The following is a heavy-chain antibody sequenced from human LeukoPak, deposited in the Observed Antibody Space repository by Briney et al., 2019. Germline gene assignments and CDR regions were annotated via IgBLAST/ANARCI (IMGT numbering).Heavy chain of an antibody. CDR3: ARVSEARRNYDFWSGYLTHIDY. Sequence: ASVKVSCKASGYTFTSYGISWVRQAPGQGLEWMGWISAYNGNTNYAQKLQGRVTMTTDTSTSTAYMELRSLGSDDTAVYYCARVSEARRNYDFWSGYLTHIDYWGQGTLVTVSS. CDR1: GYTFTSYG. CDR2: ISAYNGNT. D-gene: IGHD3-3*01. J-gene: IGHJ4*02. V-gene: IGHV1-18*01.